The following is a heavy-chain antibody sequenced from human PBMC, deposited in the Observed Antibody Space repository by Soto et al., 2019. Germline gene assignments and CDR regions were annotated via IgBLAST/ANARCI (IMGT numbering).Heavy chain of an antibody. V-gene: IGHV1-3*01. Sequence: ASVKVSCKASGYTFTSYAMHWVRQAPGQRLEWMGWINAGNGNTKYSQKNQGRVTINRDTSASTAYMELSSLIYVDTAVSYDASIEVASGYFDYWGQGTLVTVSS. CDR2: INAGNGNT. CDR3: ASIEVASGYFDY. CDR1: GYTFTSYA. J-gene: IGHJ4*02. D-gene: IGHD6-19*01.